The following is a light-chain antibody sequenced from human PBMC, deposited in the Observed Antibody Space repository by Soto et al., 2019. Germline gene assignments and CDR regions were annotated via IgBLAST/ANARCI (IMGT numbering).Light chain of an antibody. V-gene: IGKV1-5*03. CDR3: QQYKSYSGYT. Sequence: DIQMTQSPSTLSASVGDRVTITCRASQSISSWLAWYQQKPGKAPKLLIYKASSLESGVPSRFSGSGSGTEFTLTISSLQPDYFATYYCQQYKSYSGYTFGQGTKLEIK. CDR1: QSISSW. J-gene: IGKJ2*01. CDR2: KAS.